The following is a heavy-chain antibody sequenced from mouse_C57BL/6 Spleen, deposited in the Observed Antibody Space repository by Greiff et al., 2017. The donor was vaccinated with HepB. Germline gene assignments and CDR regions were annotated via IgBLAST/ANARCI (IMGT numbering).Heavy chain of an antibody. CDR2: IDPANGNT. CDR1: GFTITNTY. J-gene: IGHJ2*01. CDR3: GSLGATVVSAMDY. D-gene: IGHD1-1*01. Sequence: VQLQQSVPELVRPGASVKLSCTASGFTITNTYLHWVKQRPEQGLEWIGRIDPANGNTKYAPKFQGKATITADTTSNTAYLQLSILTSEDTAIYYCGSLGATVVSAMDYWGQGTTLTVSS. V-gene: IGHV14-3*01.